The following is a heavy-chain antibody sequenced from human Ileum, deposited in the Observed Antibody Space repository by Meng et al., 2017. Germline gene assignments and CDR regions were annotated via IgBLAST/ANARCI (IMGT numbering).Heavy chain of an antibody. CDR3: ARDIGGTHADY. D-gene: IGHD1-14*01. Sequence: SETLSLTCAVSGGSISSSGYYWGWIRQPPGKGLEWIGSMSHSGTTFYNPSLKSRVTISRDTSKNQFSLKVTFVTAADTAVYYCARDIGGTHADYWGQGTLVTVSS. CDR2: MSHSGTT. J-gene: IGHJ4*02. CDR1: GGSISSSGYY. V-gene: IGHV4-39*07.